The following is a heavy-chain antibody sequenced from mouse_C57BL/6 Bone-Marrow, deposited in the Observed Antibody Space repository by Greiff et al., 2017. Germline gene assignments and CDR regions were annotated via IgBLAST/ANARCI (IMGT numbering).Heavy chain of an antibody. Sequence: EVQLLESGTVLARPGASVKMSCKTSGYTFTSYWMHWVKQRPGQGLEWIGAIYPGNSDTSYNQTLKGQAILTAGTSASTAYMELSSLTNEDSAVYYCTRDYYGRAWFADWGQGTLVTVSA. CDR1: GYTFTSYW. V-gene: IGHV1-5*01. J-gene: IGHJ3*01. CDR2: IYPGNSDT. CDR3: TRDYYGRAWFAD. D-gene: IGHD1-1*01.